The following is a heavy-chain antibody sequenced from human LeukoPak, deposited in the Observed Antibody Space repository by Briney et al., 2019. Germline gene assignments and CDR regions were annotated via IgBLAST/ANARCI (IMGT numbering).Heavy chain of an antibody. CDR2: INHSGST. CDR1: GGSFSGYY. Sequence: SETLSLTCAVYGGSFSGYYWSWIRQPPGKGLEWIGEINHSGSTNYNPSLKSRVTISVDTSKNQFSLKLSSVTAADTAVYYCARIYYDSSGQYGMDVWGQGTTVTVSS. D-gene: IGHD3-22*01. V-gene: IGHV4-34*01. CDR3: ARIYYDSSGQYGMDV. J-gene: IGHJ6*02.